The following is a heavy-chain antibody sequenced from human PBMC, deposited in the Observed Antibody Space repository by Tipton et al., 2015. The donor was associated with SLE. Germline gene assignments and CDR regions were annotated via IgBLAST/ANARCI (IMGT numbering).Heavy chain of an antibody. D-gene: IGHD6-19*01. CDR1: GFTFSSYW. CDR3: ARDGWGSVAAFDY. J-gene: IGHJ4*02. V-gene: IGHV4-34*01. Sequence: LRLSCAASGFTFSSYWMSWVRQAPGKGLEWIGEINHSGSTNYNPSLKSRVTISVDTSKNQFSLKLSSVTAADTAVYYCARDGWGSVAAFDYWGQGTLVTVSS. CDR2: INHSGST.